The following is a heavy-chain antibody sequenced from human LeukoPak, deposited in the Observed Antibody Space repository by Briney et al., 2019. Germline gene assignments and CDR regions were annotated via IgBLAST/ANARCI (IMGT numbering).Heavy chain of an antibody. CDR1: GYTFTGYD. CDR3: ARTLYSSSWYVSGY. CDR2: INPNSGGT. J-gene: IGHJ4*02. Sequence: GASVKVSCKASGYTFTGYDMHSVRQAPGHGLEWMGWINPNSGGTNYAQTFQGRVTMTSDTSISTAYMELSRLRSDDTAVYYCARTLYSSSWYVSGYWGQGTLVTVSS. V-gene: IGHV1-2*02. D-gene: IGHD6-13*01.